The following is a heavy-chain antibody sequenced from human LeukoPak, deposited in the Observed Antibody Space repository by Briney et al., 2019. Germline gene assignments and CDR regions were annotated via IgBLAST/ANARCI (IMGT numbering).Heavy chain of an antibody. D-gene: IGHD6-13*01. Sequence: PGGSLRLSCAASGFTFSSYGMHWVRQAPGKGLEWVAVISYDGSNKYYADSVKGRFTISRDNSKSTLYLQMNSLRAEDTAVYYCARGSWQLLVLWGVGYYFDYWGQGTLVTVSS. CDR2: ISYDGSNK. V-gene: IGHV3-30*03. CDR1: GFTFSSYG. J-gene: IGHJ4*02. CDR3: ARGSWQLLVLWGVGYYFDY.